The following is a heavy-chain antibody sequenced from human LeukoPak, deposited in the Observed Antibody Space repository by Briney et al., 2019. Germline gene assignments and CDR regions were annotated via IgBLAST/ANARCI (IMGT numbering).Heavy chain of an antibody. CDR1: GYSISSGYY. Sequence: PSETLSLTCTVSGYSISSGYYWGWIRQPPGKGLEWIGSIYHSGSTYYNPSLKSRVTISVDTSKNQFSLKLSSVTAADTAVYYCARVVEMATIPIDYWGQGTLVTVSS. D-gene: IGHD5-24*01. CDR3: ARVVEMATIPIDY. V-gene: IGHV4-38-2*02. CDR2: IYHSGST. J-gene: IGHJ4*02.